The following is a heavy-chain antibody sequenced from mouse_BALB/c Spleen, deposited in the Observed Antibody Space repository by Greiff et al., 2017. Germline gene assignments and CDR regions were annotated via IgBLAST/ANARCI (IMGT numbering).Heavy chain of an antibody. D-gene: IGHD2-3*01. V-gene: IGHV4-1*02. CDR1: GVDFSRYW. CDR3: ARSFYDGYYEGFAY. Sequence: AAGGVDFSRYWMSWVRQAPGKGLEWIGEINPDSSTINYTPSLKDKFIISRDNAKNTLYLQMSKVRSEDTALYYCARSFYDGYYEGFAYWGQGTLVTVSA. CDR2: INPDSSTI. J-gene: IGHJ3*01.